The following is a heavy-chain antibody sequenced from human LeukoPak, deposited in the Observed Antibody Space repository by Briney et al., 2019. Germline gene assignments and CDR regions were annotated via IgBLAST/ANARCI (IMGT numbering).Heavy chain of an antibody. V-gene: IGHV6-1*01. CDR3: AREQQLNYFDP. D-gene: IGHD6-13*01. CDR1: GDGVSSNSAA. J-gene: IGHJ5*02. Sequence: SQTLSLTCAISGDGVSSNSAAWSWIRQSPSRGLEWLGRTYYRSKWYNDYAVSVKSRITINPDTSKNQFSLQLNSVTPEDTAMYYCAREQQLNYFDPWGQGTLVTVSS. CDR2: TYYRSKWYN.